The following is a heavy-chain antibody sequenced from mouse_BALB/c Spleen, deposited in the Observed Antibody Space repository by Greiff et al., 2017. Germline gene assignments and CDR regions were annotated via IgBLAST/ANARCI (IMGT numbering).Heavy chain of an antibody. J-gene: IGHJ4*01. Sequence: VKLQESGAELVKPGASVKLSCKASGYTFTSYYMYWVKQRPGQGLEWIGEINPSNGGTNFNEKFKSKATLTVDKSSSTAYMQLSSLTSEDSAVYYCTRAMDYWGQGTSVTVSS. CDR2: INPSNGGT. CDR1: GYTFTSYY. CDR3: TRAMDY. V-gene: IGHV1S16*01.